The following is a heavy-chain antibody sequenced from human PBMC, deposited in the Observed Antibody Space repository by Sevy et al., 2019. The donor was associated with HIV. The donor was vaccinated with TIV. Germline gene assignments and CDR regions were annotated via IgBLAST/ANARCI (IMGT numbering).Heavy chain of an antibody. D-gene: IGHD3-9*01. CDR1: GFTSSSYA. V-gene: IGHV3-23*01. CDR3: ARDPATSATGTVFDY. CDR2: LSDSGVIT. Sequence: GGSLRLSCAASGFTSSSYAMSWVRQPPGRGLEWVSTLSDSGVITYYAASVKGRFTISRDTSKNILYLQMNSLRAEDTAVYYCARDPATSATGTVFDYWGQGTLVTVSS. J-gene: IGHJ4*02.